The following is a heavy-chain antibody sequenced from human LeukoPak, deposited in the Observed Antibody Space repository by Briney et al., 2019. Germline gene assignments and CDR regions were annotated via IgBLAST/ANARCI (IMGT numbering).Heavy chain of an antibody. V-gene: IGHV1-18*01. CDR3: ARDRHSSSWYDLQFDY. CDR1: GYTFTSFG. Sequence: ASVKVSCKASGYTFTSFGITWVRQAPGQGLEWMGWISGYNGNTNYAQKLQDRVTVTTDTSTNTAYMELRSLRSDDTAVYYCARDRHSSSWYDLQFDYWGQGTLVTVSS. J-gene: IGHJ4*02. CDR2: ISGYNGNT. D-gene: IGHD6-13*01.